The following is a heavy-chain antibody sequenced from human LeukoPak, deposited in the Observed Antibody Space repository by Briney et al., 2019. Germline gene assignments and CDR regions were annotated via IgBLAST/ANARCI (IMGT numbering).Heavy chain of an antibody. D-gene: IGHD3-3*02. CDR1: GFTFSSYA. J-gene: IGHJ4*02. Sequence: PGGSLRLSCAASGFTFSSYAMSWVRQAPGKGLEWVSAISGSGGSTYYADSVKGRFTISRDNSKNTLYLQMNSLRVEDTAVYYCARGGHFKYGGKKGPVSRPIDSWGQGTLVTVSS. V-gene: IGHV3-23*01. CDR3: ARGGHFKYGGKKGPVSRPIDS. CDR2: ISGSGGST.